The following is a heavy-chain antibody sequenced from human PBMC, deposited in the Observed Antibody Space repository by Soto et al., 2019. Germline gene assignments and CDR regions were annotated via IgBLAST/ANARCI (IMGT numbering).Heavy chain of an antibody. CDR2: IHVNVDTT. CDR1: GFTFSSYE. CDR3: ATSLSGYYYNY. V-gene: IGHV3-48*03. J-gene: IGHJ4*02. Sequence: GGSLRLSCAASGFTFSSYEMMWVRQAPGKGLEWVSYIHVNVDTTYYPDSVKGRFTISRDNAKNSMYLQMNSLRAGDTAVYYCATSLSGYYYNYWGQGTLVTVSS. D-gene: IGHD3-22*01.